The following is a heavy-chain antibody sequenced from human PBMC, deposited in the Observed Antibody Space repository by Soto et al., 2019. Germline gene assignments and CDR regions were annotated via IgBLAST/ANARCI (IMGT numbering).Heavy chain of an antibody. Sequence: ASVKVSCKASGYTFTGYFIHWLRHAPGQGLEWMGRINPNSGATNYARKFQDRVTMTRDTSINTAYMELSSLRSDDTAVYYCARDQDVRYFDWLARERLDVWGQGTTVTVSS. V-gene: IGHV1-2*06. D-gene: IGHD3-9*01. CDR1: GYTFTGYF. CDR3: ARDQDVRYFDWLARERLDV. J-gene: IGHJ6*02. CDR2: INPNSGAT.